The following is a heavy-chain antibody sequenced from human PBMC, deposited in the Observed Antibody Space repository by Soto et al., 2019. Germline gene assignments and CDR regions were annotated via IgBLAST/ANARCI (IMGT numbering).Heavy chain of an antibody. J-gene: IGHJ6*02. CDR2: INAGNGNT. D-gene: IGHD3-22*01. Sequence: QVQLVQSGAEVKKPGASVKVSCKASGYTFTSYAMHWVRQAPGQRLEWRGWINAGNGNTKYSQMFQGRVTITRDTSASTAYMELSSLRSEDTAVYYCASSYYYDSSGYSSLYYYYGMDVWGQGTTVTVSS. V-gene: IGHV1-3*01. CDR3: ASSYYYDSSGYSSLYYYYGMDV. CDR1: GYTFTSYA.